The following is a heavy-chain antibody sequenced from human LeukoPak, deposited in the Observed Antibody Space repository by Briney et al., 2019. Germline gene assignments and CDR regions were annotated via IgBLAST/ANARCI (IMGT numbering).Heavy chain of an antibody. CDR2: IKSDGRST. CDR1: GXTFSSYN. D-gene: IGHD6-19*01. Sequence: GGSLRLSCAASGXTFSSYNMNWVRQAPGKGLVWVSRIKSDGRSTSYADSVKGRFTISRDNAKNTLYLQMNSLRAEDTAVYYCSGGGSIAVAGYWGQGTLVTVSS. J-gene: IGHJ4*02. CDR3: SGGGSIAVAGY. V-gene: IGHV3-74*01.